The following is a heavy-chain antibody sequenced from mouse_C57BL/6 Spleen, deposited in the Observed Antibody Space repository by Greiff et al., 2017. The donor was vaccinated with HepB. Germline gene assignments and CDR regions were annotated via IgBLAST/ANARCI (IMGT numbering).Heavy chain of an antibody. V-gene: IGHV1-64*01. J-gene: IGHJ4*01. CDR1: GYTFTSYW. Sequence: VQLQQSGAELVKPGASVKLSCKASGYTFTSYWMHWVKQRPGQGLEWIGMIHPNSGSTNYNEKFKSKATLTVDKSSSTAYMQLSSLTSEDSAVYYCARAPVNYAMDYWGQGTSVTVSS. CDR2: IHPNSGST. D-gene: IGHD2-13*01. CDR3: ARAPVNYAMDY.